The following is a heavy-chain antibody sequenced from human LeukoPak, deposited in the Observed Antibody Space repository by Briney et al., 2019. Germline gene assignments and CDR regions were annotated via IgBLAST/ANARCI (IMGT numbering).Heavy chain of an antibody. J-gene: IGHJ6*02. CDR3: AIPPLSGTGSSRPLAGVDV. D-gene: IGHD3-10*01. CDR1: GFTFSDYN. V-gene: IGHV3-21*01. CDR2: ITSGTTYI. Sequence: PGGSLRLSCAASGFTFSDYNMNWVRQSPEKGLEWVSSITSGTTYIYYADSVRGRFTLSRDNAKSSLYLQMNSLRAEDTAVYYCAIPPLSGTGSSRPLAGVDVWGQGTTVTVSS.